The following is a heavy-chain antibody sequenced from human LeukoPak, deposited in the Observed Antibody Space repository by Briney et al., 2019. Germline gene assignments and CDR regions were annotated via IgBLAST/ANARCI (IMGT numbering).Heavy chain of an antibody. Sequence: GGSLRLSCAASGFAFSSYSMNWVRQAPGKGLEWVAFIRYDGSNKYYADSVKGRFTISRDNSKNTLYLQMNSLRAEDTAVYYCAKDHVQLWLLDYWGQGTLVTVSA. CDR2: IRYDGSNK. CDR1: GFAFSSYS. J-gene: IGHJ4*02. V-gene: IGHV3-30*02. CDR3: AKDHVQLWLLDY. D-gene: IGHD5-18*01.